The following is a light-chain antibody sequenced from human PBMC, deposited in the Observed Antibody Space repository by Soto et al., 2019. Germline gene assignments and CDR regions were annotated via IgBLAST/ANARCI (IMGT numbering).Light chain of an antibody. J-gene: IGLJ1*01. CDR3: CSYTPPVTLGSV. V-gene: IGLV2-14*01. Sequence: QSVLTQPASVSGSPGQSITISCTGTTSDVGGYNSVSWYQQHPGKDPNLIIYEVTNRPSGVSRLFSASKSDNTASLTISGLQAEDEADYYCCSYTPPVTLGSVFGTRTKVTVL. CDR1: TSDVGGYNS. CDR2: EVT.